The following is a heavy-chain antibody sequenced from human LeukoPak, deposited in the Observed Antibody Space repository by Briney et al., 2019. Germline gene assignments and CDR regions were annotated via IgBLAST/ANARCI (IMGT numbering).Heavy chain of an antibody. V-gene: IGHV1-8*01. CDR1: GYTFTSYD. CDR2: MNPNSGNT. Sequence: ASVKVSCKASGYTFTSYDLNWERQATGQGLEWMGWMNPNSGNTGYAQKFQGRVTMTRNTSISTAYMELNSRRSEDTAVYYCACVPTRRSRSPNFDYWGQGTLVTVSS. D-gene: IGHD2-15*01. CDR3: ACVPTRRSRSPNFDY. J-gene: IGHJ4*02.